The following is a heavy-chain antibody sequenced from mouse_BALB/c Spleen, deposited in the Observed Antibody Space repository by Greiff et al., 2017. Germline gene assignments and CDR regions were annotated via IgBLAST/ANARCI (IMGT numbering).Heavy chain of an antibody. CDR3: ARGYDYDEGYAMDY. V-gene: IGHV5-4*02. CDR1: GFTFSDYY. D-gene: IGHD2-4*01. CDR2: ISDGGSYT. Sequence: EVQGVESGGGLVKPGGSLKLSCAASGFTFSDYYMYWVRQTPEKRLEWVATISDGGSYTYYPDSVKGRFTISRDNAKNNLYLQMSSLKSEDTAMYYCARGYDYDEGYAMDYWGQGTSVTVSS. J-gene: IGHJ4*01.